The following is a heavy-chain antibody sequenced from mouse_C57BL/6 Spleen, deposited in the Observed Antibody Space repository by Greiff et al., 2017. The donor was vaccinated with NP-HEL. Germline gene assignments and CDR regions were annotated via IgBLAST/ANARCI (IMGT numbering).Heavy chain of an antibody. CDR3: ARGRFEPRSYYYAMDY. CDR1: GYTFTSYW. CDR2: IHPNSGST. Sequence: QVQLQQPGAELVKPGASVKLSCKASGYTFTSYWMHWVKQRPGQGLEWIGMIHPNSGSTNYNEKFKSKATLTVDKSSSTAYMQLSSLPSEDSAVYCCARGRFEPRSYYYAMDYWGQGASVTVSS. J-gene: IGHJ4*01. V-gene: IGHV1-64*01.